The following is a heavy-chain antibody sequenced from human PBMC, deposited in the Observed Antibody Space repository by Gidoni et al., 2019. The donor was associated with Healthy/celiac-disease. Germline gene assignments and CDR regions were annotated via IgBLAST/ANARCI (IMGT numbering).Heavy chain of an antibody. V-gene: IGHV1-18*01. CDR1: GYTFTSYG. CDR3: ARSLSSSSREPRDYYYYMDV. J-gene: IGHJ6*03. Sequence: QVQLVQSGAEVKKPGASVKVSCKASGYTFTSYGISWVRQAPGQGLEWMGWISAYNGNTNYAQKLQGRVTMTTDTSTSTAYMELRSLRSDDTAVYYCARSLSSSSREPRDYYYYMDVWGKGTTVTVSS. CDR2: ISAYNGNT. D-gene: IGHD6-6*01.